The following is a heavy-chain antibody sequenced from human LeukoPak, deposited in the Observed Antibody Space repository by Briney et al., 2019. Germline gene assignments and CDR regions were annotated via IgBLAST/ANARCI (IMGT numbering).Heavy chain of an antibody. CDR2: IYYSGST. D-gene: IGHD3-3*01. Sequence: SETLSLTCTVSGGSVSSGSYYWSWIRQPPGKGLEWIGYIYYSGSTNYNPSLKSRVTISVDTSKNQFSLKLSSVTAADTAVYYCGRAASDFWSGYYYYYMDVWGKGTTVTVSS. J-gene: IGHJ6*03. V-gene: IGHV4-61*01. CDR1: GGSVSSGSYY. CDR3: GRAASDFWSGYYYYYMDV.